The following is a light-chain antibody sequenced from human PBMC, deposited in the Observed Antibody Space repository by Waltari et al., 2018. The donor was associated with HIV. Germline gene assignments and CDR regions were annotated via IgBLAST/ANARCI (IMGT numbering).Light chain of an antibody. Sequence: QSALTQPAPVSGSPGQSITISCTGTSRDVGSYNLVSWYQQHPGKAPKLMIYEVSKRPSGVSNRFSGSKSGNTASLTISGLQAEDEADYYCCSYAGSSTHVFGSGTKVTVL. CDR3: CSYAGSSTHV. V-gene: IGLV2-23*02. J-gene: IGLJ1*01. CDR1: SRDVGSYNL. CDR2: EVS.